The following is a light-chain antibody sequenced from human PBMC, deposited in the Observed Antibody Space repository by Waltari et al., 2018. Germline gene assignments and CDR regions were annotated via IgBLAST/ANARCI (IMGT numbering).Light chain of an antibody. Sequence: EIVLTQSPGTLSLSPGERATLCCRASQSVGRSLAWYQQKPGQAPRLLIYGASIRPTGIPDRFSGGGSGTDFSLTISRLESEDFAAYHCQQYVSLPVTFGQGTKLEIK. V-gene: IGKV3-20*01. CDR3: QQYVSLPVT. CDR1: QSVGRS. J-gene: IGKJ1*01. CDR2: GAS.